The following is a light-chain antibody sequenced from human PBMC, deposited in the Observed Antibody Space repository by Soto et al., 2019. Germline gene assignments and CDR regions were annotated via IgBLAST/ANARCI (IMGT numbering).Light chain of an antibody. Sequence: DIVMTQSPDSLAVSLGERATINCKSSQSVLYSSHNKNYLAWYQQKPGQPPKLLIYWASTRESGVPDRFSGSGSVTDFTLTISSLQAEDVAVYYCQQYYRPWTFGQGTKVEIK. CDR2: WAS. CDR1: QSVLYSSHNKNY. J-gene: IGKJ1*01. CDR3: QQYYRPWT. V-gene: IGKV4-1*01.